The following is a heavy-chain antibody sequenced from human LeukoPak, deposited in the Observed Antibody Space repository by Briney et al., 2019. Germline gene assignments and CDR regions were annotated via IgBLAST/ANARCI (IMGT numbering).Heavy chain of an antibody. Sequence: GGSLRLSCAASGFTVSSNYMSWSRQAPGKGLKWVSVIYSGGSTYYADSVKGRFTISRDNSKNTLYLQMNSLRAEDTAVYYCASSLYYDILTGYSPFDYWGQGTLVTVSS. CDR1: GFTVSSNY. D-gene: IGHD3-9*01. CDR3: ASSLYYDILTGYSPFDY. CDR2: IYSGGST. V-gene: IGHV3-66*02. J-gene: IGHJ4*02.